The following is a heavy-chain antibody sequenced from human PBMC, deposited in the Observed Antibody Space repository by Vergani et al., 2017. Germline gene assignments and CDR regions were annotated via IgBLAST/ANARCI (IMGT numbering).Heavy chain of an antibody. J-gene: IGHJ4*02. D-gene: IGHD3-16*01. CDR1: GCTLSNYD. CDR2: IQFDGSNK. V-gene: IGHV3-30*02. Sequence: QVQLVESGGGVVQRGGSLRLSCATSGCTLSNYDMQWFRQGPGKGLEFVAFIQFDGSNKYYADSVKGRFTLSRDFSKNTLYLQMNSLRTDDTATYYCAKHFRGWGIVYWCQGTQVIVSS. CDR3: AKHFRGWGIVY.